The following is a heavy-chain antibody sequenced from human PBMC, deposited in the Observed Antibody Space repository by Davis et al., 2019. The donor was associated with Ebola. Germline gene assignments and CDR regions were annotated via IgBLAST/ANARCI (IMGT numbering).Heavy chain of an antibody. CDR3: AKDGDDHSGYYYLGSDY. D-gene: IGHD3-22*01. Sequence: PGGSLRLSCAVSGFTFSTYGMHWVRQAPGKGLEWLAFIRNDGTNKYYADSVKGRFTISRDNSKNTLSLQMNSLRVEDTAVYYCAKDGDDHSGYYYLGSDYWGQGTLVTVSS. CDR1: GFTFSTYG. V-gene: IGHV3-30*02. CDR2: IRNDGTNK. J-gene: IGHJ4*02.